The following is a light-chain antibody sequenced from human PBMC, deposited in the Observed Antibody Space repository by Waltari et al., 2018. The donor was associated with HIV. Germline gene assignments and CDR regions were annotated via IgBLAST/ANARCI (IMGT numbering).Light chain of an antibody. J-gene: IGKJ4*01. V-gene: IGKV1-9*01. CDR3: QQLDSYTQIS. CDR1: QAINSY. CDR2: AAS. Sequence: DIQLTQSPPFLSASVGDRVTITCRSSQAINSYLAWYQQKPGKAPKLLIYAASTLQIGVPSRFSGSGSGTDFTLTISSLQPEDFATYYCQQLDSYTQISFGGGTKVEVK.